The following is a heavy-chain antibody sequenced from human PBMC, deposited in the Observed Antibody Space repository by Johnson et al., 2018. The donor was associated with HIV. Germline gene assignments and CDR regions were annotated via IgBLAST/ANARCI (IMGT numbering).Heavy chain of an antibody. CDR3: AREEVVVPGHDAFDI. CDR1: GFTFDHYD. Sequence: VQLVESGGHVVRPGGSLRLSCAASGFTFDHYDMSWVRQVPGKGLEWVSGITWNGGSTGYADSVKGRFTISRDNSKNTLYLQMNSLRAEDTAVYYCAREEVVVPGHDAFDIWGQGTMVTVSS. D-gene: IGHD3-22*01. CDR2: ITWNGGST. J-gene: IGHJ3*02. V-gene: IGHV3-20*04.